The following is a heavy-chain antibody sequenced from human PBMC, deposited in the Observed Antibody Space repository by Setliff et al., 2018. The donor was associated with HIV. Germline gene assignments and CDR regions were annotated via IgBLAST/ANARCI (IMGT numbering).Heavy chain of an antibody. CDR3: ARHRPWEVDVFDI. V-gene: IGHV4-59*08. Sequence: PSETLSLTCSVSGGSMKNYYWSWIRQPPRKGLEWVGYISYNGITTYNPSLKSRVTISVDTSKNQSSLKLTSVTAADTAVYYCARHRPWEVDVFDIWGQGTMVTVSS. D-gene: IGHD1-26*01. J-gene: IGHJ3*02. CDR2: ISYNGIT. CDR1: GGSMKNYY.